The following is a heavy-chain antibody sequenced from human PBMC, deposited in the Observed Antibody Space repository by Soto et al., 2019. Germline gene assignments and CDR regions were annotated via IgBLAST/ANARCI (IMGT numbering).Heavy chain of an antibody. J-gene: IGHJ6*02. CDR3: ARRITIFGVARNYYYYGMDV. D-gene: IGHD3-3*01. CDR2: IDPSDSYT. Sequence: VDALTISCKGSGYSFTSYWRSCVRQMPGKGLEWMGRIDPSDSYTNYSPSFQGHVTISADKSISTAYLQWSSLKASDTAMYYCARRITIFGVARNYYYYGMDVWGQGTTVTVSS. CDR1: GYSFTSYW. V-gene: IGHV5-10-1*01.